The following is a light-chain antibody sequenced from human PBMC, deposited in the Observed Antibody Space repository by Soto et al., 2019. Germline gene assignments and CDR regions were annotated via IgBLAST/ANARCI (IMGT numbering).Light chain of an antibody. V-gene: IGKV3-15*01. Sequence: IVMTQSPATLSVSPGERATLSCRASQSVSSNLAWYQQKPGQAPRLLIYGAAARATGIPARFSGSGSGTEFTLTISSLQSEDFAVYYCQQRSNWPPPITFGQGTRLEI. J-gene: IGKJ5*01. CDR2: GAA. CDR1: QSVSSN. CDR3: QQRSNWPPPIT.